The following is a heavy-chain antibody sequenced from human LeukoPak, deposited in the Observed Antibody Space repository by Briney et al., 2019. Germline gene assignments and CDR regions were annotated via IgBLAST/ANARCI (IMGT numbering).Heavy chain of an antibody. CDR1: GGTFSTHA. CDR2: INPNSGGT. V-gene: IGHV1-2*02. Sequence: ASVKASCKASGGTFSTHAISWVRQAPGQGLEWMGWINPNSGGTNYAQKFQGRVTMTRDTSISTAYMELSRLRSDDTAVYYCAIVRDLIYWGQGTLVTVSS. D-gene: IGHD3-10*02. J-gene: IGHJ4*02. CDR3: AIVRDLIY.